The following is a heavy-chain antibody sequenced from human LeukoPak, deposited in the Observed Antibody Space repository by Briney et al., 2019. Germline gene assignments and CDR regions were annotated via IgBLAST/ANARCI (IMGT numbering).Heavy chain of an antibody. Sequence: SETLSLTCTVSGGSISSYYWSWIRQPPGKGLEWIGYIYYSGSPNYNPSLKSRVTISVDTSKNQFSLKLSSVTAADTAVYYCARAHSYYYDSSGYYWDYWGQGTLVTVSS. D-gene: IGHD3-22*01. CDR2: IYYSGSP. CDR3: ARAHSYYYDSSGYYWDY. J-gene: IGHJ4*02. V-gene: IGHV4-59*01. CDR1: GGSISSYY.